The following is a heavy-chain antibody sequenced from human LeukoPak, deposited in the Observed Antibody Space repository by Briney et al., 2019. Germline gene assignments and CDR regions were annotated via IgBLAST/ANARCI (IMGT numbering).Heavy chain of an antibody. V-gene: IGHV6-1*01. J-gene: IGHJ5*02. Sequence: SQTLSLTCAISGDSVSSNSAAWNWIRQSPSRGLEWLGRTYYRSKWYHEYAVSVKGRITINPDTSKNQFSLQLNSVTPEDTAVYYCARDWGTYSSGSHHGFDPWGQGTLVTVSS. CDR1: GDSVSSNSAA. D-gene: IGHD6-19*01. CDR2: TYYRSKWYH. CDR3: ARDWGTYSSGSHHGFDP.